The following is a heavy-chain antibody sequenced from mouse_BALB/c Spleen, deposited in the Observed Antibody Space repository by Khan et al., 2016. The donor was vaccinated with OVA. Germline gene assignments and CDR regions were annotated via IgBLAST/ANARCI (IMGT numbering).Heavy chain of an antibody. J-gene: IGHJ3*01. D-gene: IGHD1-1*02. CDR1: GYTFTTYW. CDR2: INPSTGYI. Sequence: VQLQESGAELAKPGASVKMSCKASGYTFTTYWITWVKQRPGQGLEWIACINPSTGYIEYNQTFIDKASLTADKSSTTANMQLNSTTSEDSAVYYCKRSGLYGLMTYWGQGTLVTVSA. V-gene: IGHV1-7*01. CDR3: KRSGLYGLMTY.